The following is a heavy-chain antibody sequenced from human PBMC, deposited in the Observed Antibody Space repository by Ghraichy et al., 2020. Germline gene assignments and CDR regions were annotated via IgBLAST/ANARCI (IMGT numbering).Heavy chain of an antibody. CDR1: GFTFDDYG. J-gene: IGHJ6*02. D-gene: IGHD6-13*01. V-gene: IGHV3-9*01. CDR2: ISWNSAPF. Sequence: SLRLSCVASGFTFDDYGMHWVRQAPGKGLEWVSGISWNSAPFGYADSVKGRFTISRDNAKNSLYLQMNSLRAEDTALYYCAKDVSASGGRNYYYYGMDVWGQGTTVTVSS. CDR3: AKDVSASGGRNYYYYGMDV.